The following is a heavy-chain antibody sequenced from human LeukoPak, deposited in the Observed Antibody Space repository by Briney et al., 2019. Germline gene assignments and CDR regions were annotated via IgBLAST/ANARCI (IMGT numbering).Heavy chain of an antibody. CDR1: GGSISSYY. V-gene: IGHV4-59*01. CDR2: IYYSGST. CDR3: AGGAASATGDWFDP. J-gene: IGHJ5*02. Sequence: SETLSLTCIVSGGSISSYYWSWIRQPPGKGLEWIGYIYYSGSTKYNPSLKSRVTISVDTSKNQFSLRLSSVTAADTAVYYCAGGAASATGDWFDPWGQGTLVTVSS. D-gene: IGHD6-13*01.